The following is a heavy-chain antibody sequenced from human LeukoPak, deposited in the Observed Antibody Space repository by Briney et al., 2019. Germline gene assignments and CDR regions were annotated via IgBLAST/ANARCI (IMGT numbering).Heavy chain of an antibody. J-gene: IGHJ4*02. CDR1: GYRFSNDW. CDR3: ARRHCSGGSCYGEFDY. V-gene: IGHV5-51*01. D-gene: IGHD2-15*01. Sequence: GESLKISCKGSGYRFSNDWIGWVRQMPGKGLEWMGIIYPDDSDTKYGPSFQGQFSISADKSINTAYLQWGSLKASDTAMYYCARRHCSGGSCYGEFDYWGQGTLVTVSS. CDR2: IYPDDSDT.